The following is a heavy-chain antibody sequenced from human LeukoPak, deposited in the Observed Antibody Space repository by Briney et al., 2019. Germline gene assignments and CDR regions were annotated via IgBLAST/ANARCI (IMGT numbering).Heavy chain of an antibody. CDR2: INHSGST. CDR3: ARGNRRRIAADVRHAFDI. Sequence: SETLSLTCAVYGGSFSGYYWSWIRQPPGKGLEWSVEINHSGSTNYNPSLKSRVTISVDTSKNQFSLKLSSVTAADTAVYYCARGNRRRIAADVRHAFDIWGQGTMVTVSS. J-gene: IGHJ3*02. CDR1: GGSFSGYY. V-gene: IGHV4-34*01. D-gene: IGHD6-13*01.